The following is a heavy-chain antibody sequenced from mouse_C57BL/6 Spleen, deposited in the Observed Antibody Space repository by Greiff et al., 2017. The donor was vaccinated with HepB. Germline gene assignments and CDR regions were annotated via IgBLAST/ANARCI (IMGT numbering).Heavy chain of an antibody. CDR2: IYPGDGDT. Sequence: VQLQQSGAELVKPGASVKISCKASGFAFSSDWMNWVKQRPGKGLEWIGQIYPGDGDTDYNGKFKGKATLTADKSSSTAYMQLSSLTSEDSAVYFCARGTYGSSPAWFAYWGQGTLVTVSA. V-gene: IGHV1-80*01. CDR1: GFAFSSDW. J-gene: IGHJ3*01. D-gene: IGHD1-1*01. CDR3: ARGTYGSSPAWFAY.